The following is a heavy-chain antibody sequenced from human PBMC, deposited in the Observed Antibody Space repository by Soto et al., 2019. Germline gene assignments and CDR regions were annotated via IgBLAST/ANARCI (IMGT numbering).Heavy chain of an antibody. Sequence: GGSLRLSCAASGFTFSSYAMSWVRQAPGKGLEWVSAISGSGGSTYYADSVKGRFTISRDNSKNTLYLQMNSLRAEDTAVYYCAKDLRVRGVKNYFDYWGQGTLVTVSS. CDR1: GFTFSSYA. CDR2: ISGSGGST. V-gene: IGHV3-23*01. D-gene: IGHD3-10*01. J-gene: IGHJ4*02. CDR3: AKDLRVRGVKNYFDY.